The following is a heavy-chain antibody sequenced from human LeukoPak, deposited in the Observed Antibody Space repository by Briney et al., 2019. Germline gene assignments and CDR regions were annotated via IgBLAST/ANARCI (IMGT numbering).Heavy chain of an antibody. CDR1: AGSISNYC. CDR2: ICATGSS. D-gene: IGHD1-26*01. Sequence: PSETLSLTCIVSAGSISNYCWSWIRQPAGNGREWIGRICATGSSNYNPFLRSRVTMSVDTSKKQFSLKLSSVTAADTAVYYCARDREVGRDNAISWFDPWGQGILVTVSS. V-gene: IGHV4-4*07. J-gene: IGHJ5*02. CDR3: ARDREVGRDNAISWFDP.